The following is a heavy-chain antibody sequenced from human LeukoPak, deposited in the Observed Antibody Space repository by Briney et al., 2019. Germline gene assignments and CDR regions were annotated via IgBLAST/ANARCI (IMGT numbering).Heavy chain of an antibody. CDR1: GGSISSYY. CDR3: ARDGYADAFDI. D-gene: IGHD5-12*01. V-gene: IGHV4-59*01. CDR2: IYYSGST. J-gene: IGHJ3*02. Sequence: PSETLSLTCTVSGGSISSYYWSWIRQPPGKGLEWIGYIYYSGSTNYNPSLKSRVTISVDTSKNQFSLKLSSVTAADTAVYYCARDGYADAFDIWGQGTRVTVLS.